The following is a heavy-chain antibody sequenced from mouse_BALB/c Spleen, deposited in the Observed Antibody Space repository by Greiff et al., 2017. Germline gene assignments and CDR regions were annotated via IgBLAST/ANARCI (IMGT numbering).Heavy chain of an antibody. CDR3: ARDGALLRLRFAY. CDR1: GFTFSSYA. Sequence: EVKLMESGGGLVKPGGSLKLSCAASGFTFSSYAMSWVRQSPEKRLEWVAEISSGGSYTYYPDTVTGRFTISRDNAKNTLYLEMSSLRSEDTAMYYCARDGALLRLRFAYWGQGTLVTVSA. J-gene: IGHJ3*01. V-gene: IGHV5-9-4*01. CDR2: ISSGGSYT. D-gene: IGHD1-2*01.